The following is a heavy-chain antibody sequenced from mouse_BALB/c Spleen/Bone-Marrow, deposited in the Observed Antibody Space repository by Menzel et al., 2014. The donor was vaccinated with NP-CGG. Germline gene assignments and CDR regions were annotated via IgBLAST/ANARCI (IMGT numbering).Heavy chain of an antibody. V-gene: IGHV2-6-7*01. CDR3: AREPHYYAMDY. CDR1: GFSLXGYG. CDR2: IWGDGST. J-gene: IGHJ4*01. Sequence: VKVVESGPGLVAPSQSLSITCTVSGFSLXGYGVNWVRQPPGKGLEWLGMIWGDGSTDYNSALKSRLSISKDNSKSQVFLKMNSLQTDDTARYYCAREPHYYAMDYWGQGTSVTVSS.